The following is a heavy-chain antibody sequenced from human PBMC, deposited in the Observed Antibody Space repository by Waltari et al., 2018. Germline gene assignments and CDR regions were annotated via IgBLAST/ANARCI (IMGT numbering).Heavy chain of an antibody. Sequence: EVQLVESGGGLVKPGGSLRLSCAASGFTFSSYTMSWVRQAPGKGLEWVSSISSSSSHIYYTDSVKGRFTISRDNAKNSLYLQMDSLGAEDAAVYYCASNGHPSHIVANQFDYWGQGTLVTVSS. CDR3: ASNGHPSHIVANQFDY. J-gene: IGHJ4*02. CDR2: ISSSSSHI. CDR1: GFTFSSYT. V-gene: IGHV3-21*01. D-gene: IGHD5-12*01.